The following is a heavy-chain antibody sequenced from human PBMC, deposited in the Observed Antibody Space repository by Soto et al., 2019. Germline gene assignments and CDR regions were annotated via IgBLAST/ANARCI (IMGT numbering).Heavy chain of an antibody. J-gene: IGHJ6*02. CDR2: INSSGGST. CDR1: GYTFTSYY. V-gene: IGHV1-46*01. CDR3: GIAAAGTDYYYGMDV. D-gene: IGHD6-13*01. Sequence: ASVKVSCKASGYTFTSYYMHWVRQAPGQGLEWMGIINSSGGSTSYAQKCQVRVTMTRDTPMSTVYIELSSLRSEDTAVYYCGIAAAGTDYYYGMDVWAQGTTVTVSS.